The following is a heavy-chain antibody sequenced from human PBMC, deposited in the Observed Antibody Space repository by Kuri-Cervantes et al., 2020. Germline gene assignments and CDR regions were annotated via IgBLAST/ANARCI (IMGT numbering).Heavy chain of an antibody. D-gene: IGHD2-15*01. V-gene: IGHV3-30*18. CDR1: GFTFSSYG. CDR3: AKADEDIVVVVAATRTDYYYYGMDV. Sequence: GGSLRLSCAASGFTFSSYGMHWVRQAPGQGLEWVAVISYDGSNKYYADSVKSRFTISRDNSKNTLYLQMNSLRAEDTAVYYCAKADEDIVVVVAATRTDYYYYGMDVWGQGTTVTVSS. J-gene: IGHJ6*02. CDR2: ISYDGSNK.